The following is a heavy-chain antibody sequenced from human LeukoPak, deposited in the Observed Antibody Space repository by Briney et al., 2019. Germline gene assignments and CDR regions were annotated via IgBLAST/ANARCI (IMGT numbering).Heavy chain of an antibody. CDR1: GFTFSSYW. Sequence: PGGSLRLSCAAAGFTFSSYWMSWVRQAPGKEPEWVAKIKPDGSEKYYVDSVKGRFTISRDNAKNSLYLQMNSLRAEDTAVYYCARERSGYDYWGQGTLVTVSS. J-gene: IGHJ4*02. CDR2: IKPDGSEK. V-gene: IGHV3-7*01. D-gene: IGHD6-25*01. CDR3: ARERSGYDY.